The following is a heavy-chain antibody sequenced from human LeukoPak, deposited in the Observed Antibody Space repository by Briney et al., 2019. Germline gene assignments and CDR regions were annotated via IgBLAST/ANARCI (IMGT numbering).Heavy chain of an antibody. J-gene: IGHJ3*02. CDR1: GYTFTSYG. V-gene: IGHV1-18*01. D-gene: IGHD3-3*01. CDR2: INPNSGGT. Sequence: ASVKVSCKASGYTFTSYGISWVRQAPGQGLEWMGWINPNSGGTNYAQKFQGRVTMTRDTSTSTVYMELSSLTSEDTAVYYCARGDHVRIYAESAFDIWGQGTMVTVSS. CDR3: ARGDHVRIYAESAFDI.